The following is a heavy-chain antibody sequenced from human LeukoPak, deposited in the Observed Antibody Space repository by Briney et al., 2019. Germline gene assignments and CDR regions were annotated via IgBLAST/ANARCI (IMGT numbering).Heavy chain of an antibody. Sequence: PGGSLRLSCAASGFRFTTYWMHWVRQTPGKGLVWVSYISSDGTGTSYADSVKGRFTISRDYAKNTVTLQMNNLRAEDTAVYYCARSYPNYYYGLDVWGQGTMVTVSS. CDR2: ISSDGTGT. CDR1: GFRFTTYW. J-gene: IGHJ6*02. CDR3: ARSYPNYYYGLDV. V-gene: IGHV3-74*01. D-gene: IGHD3-16*02.